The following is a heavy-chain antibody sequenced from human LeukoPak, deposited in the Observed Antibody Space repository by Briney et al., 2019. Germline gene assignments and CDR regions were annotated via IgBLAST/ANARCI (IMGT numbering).Heavy chain of an antibody. Sequence: GGSLRLSCAASVFTFSNYWMHWVRQAPGKGLVWVSRINSDGRSTSYADSVKGRFTISRDNAKNTLYLQMNSLRAEDTAMYYCARSTTVTQNPFDYWGQGTLVTVSS. J-gene: IGHJ4*02. V-gene: IGHV3-74*01. CDR3: ARSTTVTQNPFDY. CDR1: VFTFSNYW. D-gene: IGHD4-17*01. CDR2: INSDGRST.